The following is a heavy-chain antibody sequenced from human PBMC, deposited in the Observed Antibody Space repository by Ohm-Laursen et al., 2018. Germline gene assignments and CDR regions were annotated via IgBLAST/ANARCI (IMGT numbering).Heavy chain of an antibody. J-gene: IGHJ4*02. V-gene: IGHV3-23*01. Sequence: SLRLSCSASGFTFSAYVMNWVRQAPGKRLEWVSVISGSGHRTYYADSVKGRFAISRDNSKNTLYLQMNSLRAEDTAIYYCAKESSRYCTGGTCYPGGYFDYWGQGTLVTVSS. CDR3: AKESSRYCTGGTCYPGGYFDY. CDR2: ISGSGHRT. D-gene: IGHD2-8*02. CDR1: GFTFSAYV.